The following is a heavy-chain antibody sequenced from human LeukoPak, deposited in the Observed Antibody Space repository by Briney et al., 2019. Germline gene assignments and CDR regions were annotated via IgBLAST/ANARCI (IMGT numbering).Heavy chain of an antibody. CDR1: GFTFSSYG. Sequence: GGSLRLSCAASGFTFSSYGMHWVRQAPGKGLEWVAFIRYDGSNKYYADSVKGRFTISRDNSKNTLYLQMNSLRAEDTAVYYCARGYCGGDCYLGYFDYWGQGTLVTVSS. CDR2: IRYDGSNK. CDR3: ARGYCGGDCYLGYFDY. D-gene: IGHD2-21*02. J-gene: IGHJ4*02. V-gene: IGHV3-30*02.